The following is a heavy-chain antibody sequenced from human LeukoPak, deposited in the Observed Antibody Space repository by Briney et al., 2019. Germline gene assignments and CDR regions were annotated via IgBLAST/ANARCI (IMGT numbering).Heavy chain of an antibody. CDR2: INDDSSDI. V-gene: IGHV3-21*05. CDR3: ARDTFQPGLIDS. J-gene: IGHJ4*02. Sequence: GGSLRLSCAASGFTFWLYAVNWVRQAPGKGLEGVSFINDDSSDIHYAGSVRGRFTISRDDGRKTLYLQLSSLRVEDTAVYYCARDTFQPGLIDSWGQGTLVTVSS. CDR1: GFTFWLYA. D-gene: IGHD2-2*01.